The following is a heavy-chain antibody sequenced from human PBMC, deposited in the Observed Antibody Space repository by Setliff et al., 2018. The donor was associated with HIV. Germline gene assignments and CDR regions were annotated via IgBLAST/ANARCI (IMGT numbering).Heavy chain of an antibody. CDR2: VSSIGNT. V-gene: IGHV4-4*08. Sequence: SETLSLTCSVSGISINGYYWSWIRQSPRTRLEWIGYVSSIGNTNYNPSLKSRVTISVDTSKNQFSLKLSSVTAADTAVYYCARGWGYSYALNWGQGTLVTVSS. D-gene: IGHD5-18*01. CDR1: GISINGYY. CDR3: ARGWGYSYALN. J-gene: IGHJ1*01.